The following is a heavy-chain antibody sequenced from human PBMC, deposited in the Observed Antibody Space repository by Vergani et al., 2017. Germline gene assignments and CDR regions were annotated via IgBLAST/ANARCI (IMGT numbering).Heavy chain of an antibody. CDR2: ICHTEET. Sequence: QVQLQESGPGLVKPPGTLSLTCAVSGDSISSNNCWTWVRQPPGKGLELIGEICHTEETKYSPSLKSRVTVSVDESRNLFSLRLNSVTAADTAVYSCATIGYRRWGYYFDYWGQGILVTVSS. CDR3: ATIGYRRWGYYFDY. J-gene: IGHJ4*02. CDR1: GDSISSNNC. D-gene: IGHD2-2*02. V-gene: IGHV4-4*01.